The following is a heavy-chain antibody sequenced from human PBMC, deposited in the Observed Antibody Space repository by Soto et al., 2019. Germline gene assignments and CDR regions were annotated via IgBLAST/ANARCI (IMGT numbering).Heavy chain of an antibody. Sequence: ASVKVSCKASGYTFTSYYMHWVRQAPGQGLEWMGIINPSGGSTSYAQKFQGRVTMTRDTSTSTVYMELSSLRSEATAVYYCARVYSGYGGVAGPYYYYGMDVWGQGTTVTVSS. V-gene: IGHV1-46*01. CDR3: ARVYSGYGGVAGPYYYYGMDV. CDR2: INPSGGST. D-gene: IGHD5-12*01. CDR1: GYTFTSYY. J-gene: IGHJ6*02.